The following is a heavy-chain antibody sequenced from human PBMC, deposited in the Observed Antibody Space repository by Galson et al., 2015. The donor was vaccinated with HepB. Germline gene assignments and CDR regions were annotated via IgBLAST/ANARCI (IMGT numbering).Heavy chain of an antibody. CDR1: GSTFSSYS. J-gene: IGHJ3*02. CDR3: ARDKEILGYYDSSGFDAFDI. D-gene: IGHD3-22*01. Sequence: SLRLSCAASGSTFSSYSMNWVRQAPGKGLEWVSYISSSSSTIYYADSVKGRFTISRDNAKNSLYLQMNSLRDEDTAVYYCARDKEILGYYDSSGFDAFDIWGQGTMVTVSS. CDR2: ISSSSSTI. V-gene: IGHV3-48*02.